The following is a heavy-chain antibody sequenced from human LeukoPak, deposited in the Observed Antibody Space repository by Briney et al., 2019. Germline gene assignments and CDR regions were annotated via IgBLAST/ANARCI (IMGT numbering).Heavy chain of an antibody. J-gene: IGHJ5*02. V-gene: IGHV2-70*11. CDR2: IDWDDDK. CDR1: GFSLTTREMC. CDR3: ARMTLSTSFDP. Sequence: SGPTLVNPTQTLTLTCTFSGFSLTTREMCVSWIRQPPGKALEWLARIDWDDDKYYSTSLKTRLTISKDTSKNQVVLTMTNMDPVDTATYYCARMTLSTSFDPWGQGTLVTVSS. D-gene: IGHD2/OR15-2a*01.